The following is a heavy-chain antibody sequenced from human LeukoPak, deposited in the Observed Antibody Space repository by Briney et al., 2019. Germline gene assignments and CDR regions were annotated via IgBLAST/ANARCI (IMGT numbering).Heavy chain of an antibody. J-gene: IGHJ4*02. CDR2: FDPEDGET. D-gene: IGHD6-13*01. V-gene: IGHV1-24*01. CDR3: ATEGNSSSWYYFDY. Sequence: GASVKVSCKVSGYTLTELSMHWVRQAPGTGLEWMGGFDPEDGETIYAQKFQGRVTMTEDTSTDTAYMELSSLRSEDTAVYYCATEGNSSSWYYFDYWGQGTLVTVSS. CDR1: GYTLTELS.